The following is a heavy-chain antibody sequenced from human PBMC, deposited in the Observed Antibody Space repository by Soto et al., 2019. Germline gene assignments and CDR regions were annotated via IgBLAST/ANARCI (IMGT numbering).Heavy chain of an antibody. CDR1: GFTFSSYW. CDR3: ARDSSDGPLSEQLVPFLYYYYGMDV. Sequence: EVQLVESGGGLVQPGGSLRLSCAASGFTFSSYWMSWVRQAPGKGLEWVANIKQDGSEKYYVDSVKGRFTISRDNAKNSLYLQMSSLRAEDTAVYYCARDSSDGPLSEQLVPFLYYYYGMDVWGQGTTVTVSS. V-gene: IGHV3-7*03. CDR2: IKQDGSEK. D-gene: IGHD6-6*01. J-gene: IGHJ6*02.